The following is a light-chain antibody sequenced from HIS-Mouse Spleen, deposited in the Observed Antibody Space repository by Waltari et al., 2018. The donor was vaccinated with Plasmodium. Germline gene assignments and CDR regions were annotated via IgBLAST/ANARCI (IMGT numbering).Light chain of an antibody. CDR3: QAWDSSTVE. J-gene: IGLJ2*01. Sequence: SYELTQPPSVSVSPGQPASITCSGAKLGDKYACWYQQKPGPSPVLVIYQDSKRPSGIPERFSGSNSGNTATLTISGTQAMDEADYYCQAWDSSTVEFGGGTKLTVL. CDR1: KLGDKY. CDR2: QDS. V-gene: IGLV3-1*01.